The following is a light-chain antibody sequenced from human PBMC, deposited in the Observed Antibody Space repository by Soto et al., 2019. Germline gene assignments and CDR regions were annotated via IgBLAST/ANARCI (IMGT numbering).Light chain of an antibody. V-gene: IGLV2-14*01. CDR3: ISYTSSSTSYV. CDR2: EVS. CDR1: SSDVGGYNY. Sequence: QSVLTQPASVSGSPGQSITISCPGTSSDVGGYNYVAWYQQHPGKVPRLMIYEVSNRPSGVSNRFSGSKSGSTASLTISGLQAEDEADYYCISYTSSSTSYVFGTGNKVTV. J-gene: IGLJ1*01.